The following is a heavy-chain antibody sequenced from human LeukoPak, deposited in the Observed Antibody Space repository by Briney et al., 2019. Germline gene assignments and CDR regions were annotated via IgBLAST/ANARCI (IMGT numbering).Heavy chain of an antibody. J-gene: IGHJ4*02. D-gene: IGHD3-22*01. Sequence: SETLSLTCTVSGGSISSGSYYWSWIRQPAGKGLEWIGRIYTSGSTNYNPSLKSRVTISVDTSKNQFFLKLSSVTAADTAVYYCARDGYYDSSGYYRTLPFDYWGQGTLVTVSS. CDR3: ARDGYYDSSGYYRTLPFDY. V-gene: IGHV4-61*02. CDR2: IYTSGST. CDR1: GGSISSGSYY.